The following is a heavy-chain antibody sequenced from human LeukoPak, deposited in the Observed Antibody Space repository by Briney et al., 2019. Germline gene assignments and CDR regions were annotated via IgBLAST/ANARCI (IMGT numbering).Heavy chain of an antibody. J-gene: IGHJ4*02. Sequence: PSETLSLTCTVSGCSISSHYWSWIRQPPGKGLEWIAYIYYSGSTNYNPSLKSRVTISVDTSKKPFSLKLSSVTAADTAVYSCARGLWNIFTGYYTDYWGQGTLVTVSS. V-gene: IGHV4-59*11. D-gene: IGHD3-9*01. CDR2: IYYSGST. CDR1: GCSISSHY. CDR3: ARGLWNIFTGYYTDY.